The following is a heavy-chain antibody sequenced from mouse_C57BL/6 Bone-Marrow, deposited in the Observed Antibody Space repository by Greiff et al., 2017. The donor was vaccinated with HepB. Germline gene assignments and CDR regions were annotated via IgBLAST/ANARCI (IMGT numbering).Heavy chain of an antibody. CDR1: GYTFTSYW. J-gene: IGHJ4*01. D-gene: IGHD3-2*02. CDR2: IDPSDSYT. V-gene: IGHV1-50*01. Sequence: VQLQQPGAELVKPGASVKLSCKASGYTFTSYWMQWVKQRPGQGLEWIGEIDPSDSYTNYNQKFKGKATLTVDTSSSTAYMQLSSLTSEDSAVYYCARGSSGYYYAMDYWGQGTSVTVSS. CDR3: ARGSSGYYYAMDY.